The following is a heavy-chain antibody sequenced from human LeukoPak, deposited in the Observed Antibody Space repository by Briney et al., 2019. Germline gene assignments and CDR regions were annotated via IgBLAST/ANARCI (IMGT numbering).Heavy chain of an antibody. CDR2: IRYDGSNK. CDR1: D. Sequence: DMHWVRQAPGKGLEWVAFIRYDGSNKYYEDSVKGRLTISRDNAKNTLFLRMYSLRPEDTAVYYCVKEIRRNYFYGMDVWGQGTSVTVSS. CDR3: VKEIRRNYFYGMDV. V-gene: IGHV3-30*02. J-gene: IGHJ6*02.